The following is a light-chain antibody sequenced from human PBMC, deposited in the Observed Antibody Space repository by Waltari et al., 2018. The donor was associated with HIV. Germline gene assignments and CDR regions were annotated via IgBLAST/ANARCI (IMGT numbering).Light chain of an antibody. Sequence: QSALTQPASVSGSPGQSITISCTGTSSDVGNYNLVSWYQHHPGKAPKLMSSEVSKRPSWVSKRFSASKSGSTASLTISGLQAEDEADYYCCSYARSSTWVFGGGTKVTVL. CDR2: EVS. CDR1: SSDVGNYNL. J-gene: IGLJ3*02. CDR3: CSYARSSTWV. V-gene: IGLV2-23*02.